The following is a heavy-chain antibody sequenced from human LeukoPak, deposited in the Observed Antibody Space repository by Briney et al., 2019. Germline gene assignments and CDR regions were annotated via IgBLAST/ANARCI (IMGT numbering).Heavy chain of an antibody. Sequence: GRSLRLSCAASGFTFSGYWMSWVRQAPGKALEWVASIKQDGSEKYYVDSVKGRFTISRDNAKNSLYLQMTGLRAEDTAVYYCARGLRYDYFDNWGQGTLVTVSS. CDR3: ARGLRYDYFDN. J-gene: IGHJ4*02. V-gene: IGHV3-7*04. D-gene: IGHD4-17*01. CDR2: IKQDGSEK. CDR1: GFTFSGYW.